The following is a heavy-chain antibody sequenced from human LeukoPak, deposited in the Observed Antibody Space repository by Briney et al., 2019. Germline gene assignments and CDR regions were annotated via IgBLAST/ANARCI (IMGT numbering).Heavy chain of an antibody. CDR1: GFTFSSYA. J-gene: IGHJ5*02. Sequence: GGSLRLSCAASGFTFSSYAMHWVRQAPGKGLEWVAVISYDGSNKYYADSVKGRFTISRDNSKNTLYLQMNSLRAEDTAVYYCARGVTAMRWFDPWGQGTLVTVSS. CDR3: ARGVTAMRWFDP. D-gene: IGHD2-21*02. V-gene: IGHV3-30*04. CDR2: ISYDGSNK.